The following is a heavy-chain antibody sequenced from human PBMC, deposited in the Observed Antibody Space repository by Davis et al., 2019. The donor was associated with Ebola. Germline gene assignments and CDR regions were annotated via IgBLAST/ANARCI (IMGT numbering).Heavy chain of an antibody. CDR1: GFTFSGSA. J-gene: IGHJ6*04. CDR3: TRREAVYYYGMDV. Sequence: GGSLRLSCAASGFTFSGSAMHWVRQASGKGLEWVGRIRSKANSYATAYAASVKGRFTISRDDSKNTAYLQMNSLKTEDTAVYYCTRREAVYYYGMDVWGKGTTDTVSS. CDR2: IRSKANSYAT. V-gene: IGHV3-73*01. D-gene: IGHD1-26*01.